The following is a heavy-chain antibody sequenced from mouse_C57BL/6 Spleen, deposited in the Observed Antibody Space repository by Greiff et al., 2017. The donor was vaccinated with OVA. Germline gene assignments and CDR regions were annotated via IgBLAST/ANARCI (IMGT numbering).Heavy chain of an antibody. J-gene: IGHJ3*01. D-gene: IGHD4-1*01. Sequence: EVQLQQSGPVLVKPGASVKMSCKASGYTFTDYYMNWVKQSHGKSLEWIGVINPYNGGTSYNQKFKGKATLTVDKSSSTAYMELNSLTSEDSAVYYCARSWDGFAYWGQGTLVTVSA. V-gene: IGHV1-19*01. CDR3: ARSWDGFAY. CDR1: GYTFTDYY. CDR2: INPYNGGT.